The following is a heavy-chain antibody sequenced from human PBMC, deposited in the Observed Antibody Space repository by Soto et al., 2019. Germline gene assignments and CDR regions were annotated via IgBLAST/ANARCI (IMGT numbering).Heavy chain of an antibody. V-gene: IGHV3-23*01. CDR3: AEDALSGNQVWDYFDY. CDR2: FGVGGNYI. D-gene: IGHD7-27*01. J-gene: IGHJ4*02. Sequence: PGWSMRISCAASGFPLSNYAVNFARQDTGKGLEWVSGFGVGGNYIYYADSVKGRFTISRDNSKNTLYLQMNSLRAEDTAVYYCAEDALSGNQVWDYFDYWGQGTSVTVSS. CDR1: GFPLSNYA.